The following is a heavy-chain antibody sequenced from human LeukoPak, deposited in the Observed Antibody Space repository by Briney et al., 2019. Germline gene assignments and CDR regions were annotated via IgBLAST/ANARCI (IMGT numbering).Heavy chain of an antibody. CDR2: IYTSGST. Sequence: SETLSLTCTVSGGSISSYYWCWIWQPAGKGLEWIGRIYTSGSTNYNPSLKSRVTMSVDTSKNQFSLKLSSVTAADTAVYYCARDSTYDFWTANGMDVWGQGTTVTVSS. CDR1: GGSISSYY. J-gene: IGHJ6*02. CDR3: ARDSTYDFWTANGMDV. D-gene: IGHD3-3*01. V-gene: IGHV4-4*07.